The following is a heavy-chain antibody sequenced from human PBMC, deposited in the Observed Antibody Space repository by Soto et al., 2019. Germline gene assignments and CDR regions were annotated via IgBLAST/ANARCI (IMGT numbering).Heavy chain of an antibody. D-gene: IGHD3-16*01. Sequence: PGESLKISCKGSGYSFTSYWIGWVRQMPGKGLEWKGIIYPGDSDTRYSPSFQGQVTISADKSISTAYLQWSSLKALDTAMYYCARGGRSLYSAPDVWGQGTTVTVSS. CDR1: GYSFTSYW. V-gene: IGHV5-51*01. J-gene: IGHJ6*02. CDR2: IYPGDSDT. CDR3: ARGGRSLYSAPDV.